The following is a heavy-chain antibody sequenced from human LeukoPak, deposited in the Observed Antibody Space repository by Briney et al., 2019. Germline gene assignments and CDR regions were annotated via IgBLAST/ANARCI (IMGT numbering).Heavy chain of an antibody. CDR3: AGTVVAATISQFDP. D-gene: IGHD2-15*01. J-gene: IGHJ5*02. CDR2: IYYSGST. CDR1: GGSISSYY. Sequence: SKTLSLTCTVSGGSISSYYWSWIRQPPGKGLEWIGYIYYSGSTNYNPSLKSRVTISVDTSKNQFSLKLSSVTAADTAVYYCAGTVVAATISQFDPWGQGTLVTVSS. V-gene: IGHV4-59*01.